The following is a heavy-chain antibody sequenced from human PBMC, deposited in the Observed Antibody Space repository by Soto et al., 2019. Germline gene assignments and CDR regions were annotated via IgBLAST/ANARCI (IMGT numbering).Heavy chain of an antibody. V-gene: IGHV1-69*02. J-gene: IGHJ4*02. D-gene: IGHD2-15*01. Sequence: SVKVSCKASGGTFSSYTISWVRQAPGQGLEWMGRIIPILGIANYAQKFQGRVTITADKSTSTAYMELSSLRSEDTAVYYCARSFLGYCSGGSCRGGSDYWGQGTLVTVSS. CDR3: ARSFLGYCSGGSCRGGSDY. CDR1: GGTFSSYT. CDR2: IIPILGIA.